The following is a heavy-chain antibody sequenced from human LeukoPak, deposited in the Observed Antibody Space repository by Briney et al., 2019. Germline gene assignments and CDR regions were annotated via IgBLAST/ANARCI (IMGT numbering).Heavy chain of an antibody. Sequence: GGSLRLSCAASGFTFTNYAMNWVRQAPGKGLEWVTAISGSGGNTYYADSVKGRFTISRDNAKNSLYLQMNSLRDEDTAVYYCAKSYCSSTSCSQWYFDYWGQGTLVTVSS. J-gene: IGHJ4*02. CDR2: ISGSGGNT. CDR3: AKSYCSSTSCSQWYFDY. V-gene: IGHV3-23*01. D-gene: IGHD2-2*01. CDR1: GFTFTNYA.